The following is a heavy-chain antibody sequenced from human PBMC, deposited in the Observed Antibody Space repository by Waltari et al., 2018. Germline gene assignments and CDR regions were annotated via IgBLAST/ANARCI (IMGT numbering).Heavy chain of an antibody. Sequence: QLHLQESGPGLVKPSETLSLTCTVSGGPITSVNYYWGWIRQSPGMGLEWIGITHYSGSTHYSPSLKSRVTISVDTSRNQFSLKLSSVTAADTAIYYCARESGRDYYLDSWGQGTLVTVSS. CDR1: GGPITSVNYY. CDR3: ARESGRDYYLDS. CDR2: THYSGST. D-gene: IGHD3-10*01. V-gene: IGHV4-39*07. J-gene: IGHJ4*02.